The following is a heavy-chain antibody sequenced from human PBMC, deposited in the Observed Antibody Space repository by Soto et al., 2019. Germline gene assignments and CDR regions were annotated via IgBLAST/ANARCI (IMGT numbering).Heavy chain of an antibody. CDR2: INHSGST. CDR1: GGSFSGYY. D-gene: IGHD2-15*01. V-gene: IGHV4-34*01. Sequence: SETLSLTCAVYGGSFSGYYWSWIRQPPGKGLEWIGEINHSGSTNYNPSLKSRVTISVDTSKNQFSLKLSSVTAADTAVYYCARGKGQCSGGSCYGYYYYGMDVCGQGATVTVSS. J-gene: IGHJ6*02. CDR3: ARGKGQCSGGSCYGYYYYGMDV.